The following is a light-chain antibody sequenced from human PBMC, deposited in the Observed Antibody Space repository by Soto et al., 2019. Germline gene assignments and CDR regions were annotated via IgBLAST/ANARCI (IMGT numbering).Light chain of an antibody. CDR2: DAY. V-gene: IGKV1-5*01. CDR3: QQYGGSPRT. J-gene: IGKJ1*01. Sequence: GDSVTITFRASQTITTWMAWYQQKPGKAPKLLVYDAYTLQSGVATRFSGSGSGTEFTLIISGLQPEDSAVYYCQQYGGSPRTVGQGTKVEIK. CDR1: QTITTW.